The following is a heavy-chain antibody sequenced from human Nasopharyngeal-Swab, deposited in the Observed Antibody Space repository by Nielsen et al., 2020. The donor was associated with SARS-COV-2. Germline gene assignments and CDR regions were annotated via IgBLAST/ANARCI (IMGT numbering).Heavy chain of an antibody. J-gene: IGHJ4*02. V-gene: IGHV4-59*01. CDR1: GGSISDYN. CDR2: VVYSGRT. CDR3: ARQFTGGGENDY. D-gene: IGHD2-8*02. Sequence: SETLSLTCTVSGGSISDYNWNWIRQPPGKGLEWVGCVVYSGRTNYSPSLKSRVTISVDTSKYQFSLKLSSVTAADTAMYYCARQFTGGGENDYWGQGTLVTVSS.